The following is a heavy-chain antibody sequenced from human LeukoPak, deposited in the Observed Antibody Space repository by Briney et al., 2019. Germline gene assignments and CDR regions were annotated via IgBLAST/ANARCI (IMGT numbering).Heavy chain of an antibody. J-gene: IGHJ4*02. CDR2: TYSDGNT. CDR1: GFSVSSTY. Sequence: GGSLRLSCAVSGFSVSSTYMTWVRQAPGKGLEWVSITYSDGNTYYADSVKGRFTISRDNSKNTLYLQMNSLRAEDTAVYYCAKDKGVAGHDYWGQGTLVTVSS. CDR3: AKDKGVAGHDY. V-gene: IGHV3-53*01. D-gene: IGHD3-3*01.